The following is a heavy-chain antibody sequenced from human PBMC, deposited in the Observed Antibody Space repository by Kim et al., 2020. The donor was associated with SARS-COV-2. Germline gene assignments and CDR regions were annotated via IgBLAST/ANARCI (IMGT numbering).Heavy chain of an antibody. D-gene: IGHD3-10*01. CDR3: AKAHQFVAGSGSYYKTAPPFFDY. Sequence: GGSLRLSCAASGFTFSSYAMSWVRQAPGKGLEWVSAISGSGGSTYYADSVKGRFTISRDNSKNTLYLQMNSLRAEDTAVYYCAKAHQFVAGSGSYYKTAPPFFDYWGQGTLVTVSS. V-gene: IGHV3-23*01. CDR2: ISGSGGST. J-gene: IGHJ4*02. CDR1: GFTFSSYA.